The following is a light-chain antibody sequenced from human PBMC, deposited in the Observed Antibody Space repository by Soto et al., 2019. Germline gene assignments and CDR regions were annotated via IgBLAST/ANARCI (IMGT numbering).Light chain of an antibody. CDR1: QSVSGC. J-gene: IGKJ1*01. Sequence: EIVLTQSPATLSLSPGERATLSCRASQSVSGCLAWYQQKPGQAPRLLIFDASNRATGIPARFSGSGSGTDFTLTISSLEPEDFAVYYCQQRSNWPPWTFGQGTKVDIK. V-gene: IGKV3-11*01. CDR3: QQRSNWPPWT. CDR2: DAS.